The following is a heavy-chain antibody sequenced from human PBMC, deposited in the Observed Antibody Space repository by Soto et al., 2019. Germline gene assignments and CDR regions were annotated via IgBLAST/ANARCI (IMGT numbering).Heavy chain of an antibody. Sequence: EEQLLESGGDLVQPGGSLRLSCAASGFTFGHYVMSWVRQAPGKGLEWVSTITGSSGSTTYTESVKGRFTISRDNSKNALYLQMHNLRPEDTAIYYCAKADTGWFAPWGRGTLVTVSS. V-gene: IGHV3-23*01. CDR2: ITGSSGST. CDR1: GFTFGHYV. J-gene: IGHJ5*02. D-gene: IGHD3-10*01. CDR3: AKADTGWFAP.